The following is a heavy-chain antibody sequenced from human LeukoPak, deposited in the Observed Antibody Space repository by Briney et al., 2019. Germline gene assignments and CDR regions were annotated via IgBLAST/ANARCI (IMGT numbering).Heavy chain of an antibody. CDR2: ISGRGGYT. V-gene: IGHV3-23*01. J-gene: IGHJ4*02. CDR1: GFTFSSYA. CDR3: AKDQRVSYQWELDY. D-gene: IGHD1-26*01. Sequence: GGSLRLSCAAPGFTFSSYAMSWVRQAPGKGLEWVSGISGRGGYTYYGYSVKGRFTISRDNAKNTLYLQMKSLRAEDTAVYYCAKDQRVSYQWELDYWGQGTLVTVSS.